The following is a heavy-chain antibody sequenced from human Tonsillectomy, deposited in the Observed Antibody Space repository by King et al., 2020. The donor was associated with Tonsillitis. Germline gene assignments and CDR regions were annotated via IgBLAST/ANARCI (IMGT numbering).Heavy chain of an antibody. D-gene: IGHD3-10*01. CDR3: TTDRYYDFDY. Sequence: VQLVESGGGLVKPGGSLRLSCAASGFTFSNAWMSWVRQAPGKGLEWVGRINSKTDGATTDYAAPVKGRFTISRDDSKNMLYLQMNSLKTEDTAVYYCTTDRYYDFDYWGQGTLVTVSS. J-gene: IGHJ4*02. CDR1: GFTFSNAW. CDR2: INSKTDGATT. V-gene: IGHV3-15*01.